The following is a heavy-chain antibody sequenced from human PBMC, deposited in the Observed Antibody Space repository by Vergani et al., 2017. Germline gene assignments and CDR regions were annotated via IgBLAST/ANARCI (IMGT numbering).Heavy chain of an antibody. CDR2: VSFRGDT. V-gene: IGHV4-59*02. Sequence: QLQLQESGPGLVKPSETLSLTCTVSGASVNSYYWSWIRQPPGKGLEWMGYVSFRGDTLYDPYVKGRMTISLNTSSNQFSLDLTSVTAADTAVYYCARSRIYYGAGSPDYWGQGTLVTVSS. CDR1: GASVNSYY. D-gene: IGHD3-10*01. J-gene: IGHJ4*02. CDR3: ARSRIYYGAGSPDY.